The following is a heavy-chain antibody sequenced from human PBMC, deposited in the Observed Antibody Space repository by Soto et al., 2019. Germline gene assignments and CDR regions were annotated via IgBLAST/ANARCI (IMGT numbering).Heavy chain of an antibody. Sequence: SETLSLTCTVSGGSISSYYWSWIRQPPGKGLEWIGYIYYSGSTNYNPSLKSRVTISLDTSRNQFSLKLSSVTAADTAVYYCARDSGYSYGYGVYFDYWGQGILVTVSS. CDR1: GGSISSYY. V-gene: IGHV4-59*01. D-gene: IGHD5-18*01. CDR3: ARDSGYSYGYGVYFDY. J-gene: IGHJ4*02. CDR2: IYYSGST.